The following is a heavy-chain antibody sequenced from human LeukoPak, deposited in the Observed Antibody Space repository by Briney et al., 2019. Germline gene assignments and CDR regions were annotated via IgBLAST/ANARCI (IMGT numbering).Heavy chain of an antibody. J-gene: IGHJ4*02. CDR3: ARGTSGPGTFDY. V-gene: IGHV3-74*01. Sequence: GGSLRLSCAASGFTFSSSWMHWVRQAPGKGLVWVSRINSDGSSTSYADSVKGRFTISRDNAKNTLYLQMNSLRAEDTAVYYCARGTSGPGTFDYWGRGPRVIVS. D-gene: IGHD2-15*01. CDR2: INSDGSST. CDR1: GFTFSSSW.